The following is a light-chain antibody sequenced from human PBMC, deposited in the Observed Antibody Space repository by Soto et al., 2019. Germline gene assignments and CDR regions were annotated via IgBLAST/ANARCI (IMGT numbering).Light chain of an antibody. CDR2: GVS. J-gene: IGKJ2*01. V-gene: IGKV3-15*01. CDR1: QDVSNQ. Sequence: EILMTQSPAPLRVSPGDTVTLSCRASQDVSNQVAWYQQKPGQAPRLLIFGVSDRPTGVPDRFSGEGSATDFTLTLHSLQPDDSALYFCQQYLYWPPQPSFGRGTQLEI. CDR3: QQYLYWPPQPS.